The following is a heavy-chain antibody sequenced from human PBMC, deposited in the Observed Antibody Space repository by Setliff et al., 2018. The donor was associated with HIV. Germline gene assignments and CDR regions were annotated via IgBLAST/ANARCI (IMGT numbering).Heavy chain of an antibody. J-gene: IGHJ4*02. Sequence: PGGSLRLSCAASGFTFSCDAMHWVRQAPGKGLEWVAVIWYDGSNKYYADSVKGRFTISRDNSKSTLYLQMNSLRVEDTAVYYCVKWNYPNSWGQGTLVTVSS. D-gene: IGHD1-7*01. CDR1: GFTFSCDA. CDR2: IWYDGSNK. V-gene: IGHV3-33*08. CDR3: VKWNYPNS.